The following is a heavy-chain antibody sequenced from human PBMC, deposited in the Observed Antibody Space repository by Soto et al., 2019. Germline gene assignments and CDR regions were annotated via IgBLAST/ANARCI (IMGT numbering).Heavy chain of an antibody. Sequence: SETLSLTCSVSGGSISSRDWWTWVRQAPGKGLEWIGKIYHGGGTNFSPSLRGRVNISIDKSRKFFSLTLNSVTAADTAIYFCATGNVDSMLESWGRGTRVTVSS. J-gene: IGHJ4*02. CDR2: IYHGGGT. CDR1: GGSISSRDW. V-gene: IGHV4-4*02. D-gene: IGHD3-3*01. CDR3: ATGNVDSMLES.